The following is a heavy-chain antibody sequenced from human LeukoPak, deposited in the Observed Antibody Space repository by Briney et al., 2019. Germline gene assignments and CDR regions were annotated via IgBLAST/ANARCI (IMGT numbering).Heavy chain of an antibody. J-gene: IGHJ2*01. V-gene: IGHV3-21*04. CDR3: AKGVAVAYWYFDL. CDR2: ISSSSSYI. D-gene: IGHD6-19*01. CDR1: GFTFSSYS. Sequence: GGSLRLSCAASGFTFSSYSMNWVRQAPGKGLEWVSSISSSSSYIYYADSVKGRFTISRDNSKNTLYLQMNSLRAEDTAVYYCAKGVAVAYWYFDLWGRGTLVTVSS.